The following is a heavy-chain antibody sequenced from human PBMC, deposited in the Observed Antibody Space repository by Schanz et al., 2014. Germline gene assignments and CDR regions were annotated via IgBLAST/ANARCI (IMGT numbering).Heavy chain of an antibody. D-gene: IGHD1-26*01. CDR2: IRSKAYGGTT. J-gene: IGHJ6*02. CDR3: KWELHVYYGMDV. CDR1: GFTFGEYA. Sequence: EVQLVESGGGLVKPGRSLRLSCTGSGFTFGEYAMTWFRQAPGKGLEWVGFIRSKAYGGTTEYAASVKGRFTISRDDSKSIAYLQMNSLKTEDTAVYYCKWELHVYYGMDVWGQGTAVTVSS. V-gene: IGHV3-49*05.